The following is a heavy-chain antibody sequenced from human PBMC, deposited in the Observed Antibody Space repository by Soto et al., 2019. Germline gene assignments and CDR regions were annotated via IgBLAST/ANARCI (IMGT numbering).Heavy chain of an antibody. CDR2: IYHSGST. D-gene: IGHD2-21*02. J-gene: IGHJ5*02. CDR3: ARHPSDFWFDP. CDR1: GGSISSGGYS. V-gene: IGHV4-30-2*01. Sequence: PSETLSLTCAVSGGSISSGGYSWSWIRQPPGKGLEWIGYIYHSGSTYYNPSLKSRVTISVDRSKNKFSLKLSSVTAADTAVYYCARHPSDFWFDPWGQGTLVTVSS.